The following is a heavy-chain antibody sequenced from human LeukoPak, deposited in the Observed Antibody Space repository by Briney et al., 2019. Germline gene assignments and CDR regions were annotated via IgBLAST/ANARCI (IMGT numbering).Heavy chain of an antibody. CDR1: GFTFNNYA. D-gene: IGHD3-10*01. Sequence: GGSLRLSCAASGFTFNNYAMSWVRQAPGKGLEWVSAISGSDAGTYYADSVKGRFTISRDNSKNTLYLQMNSLRAEDTAVYYCARDMVRGVSRLTFDYWGQGTLVTVSS. CDR3: ARDMVRGVSRLTFDY. CDR2: ISGSDAGT. J-gene: IGHJ4*02. V-gene: IGHV3-23*01.